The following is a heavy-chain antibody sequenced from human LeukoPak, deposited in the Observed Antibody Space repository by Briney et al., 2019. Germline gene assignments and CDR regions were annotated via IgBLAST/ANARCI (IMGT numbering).Heavy chain of an antibody. CDR3: ARVYELREEDYYYYYMDV. V-gene: IGHV3-20*04. J-gene: IGHJ6*03. D-gene: IGHD5/OR15-5a*01. Sequence: GGSLRLSCAAPGFTFDDYGMSWVRQAPGKGLEWVSGINWNGGSTGYADSVKGRFTISRDNAKNSLYLQMNSLRAEDTALYYCARVYELREEDYYYYYMDVWGKGTTVTVSS. CDR1: GFTFDDYG. CDR2: INWNGGST.